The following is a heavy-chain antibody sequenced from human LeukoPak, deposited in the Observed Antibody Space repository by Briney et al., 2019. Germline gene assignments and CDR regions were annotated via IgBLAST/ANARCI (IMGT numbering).Heavy chain of an antibody. CDR3: AKDRSYYYYYYMDV. J-gene: IGHJ6*03. CDR2: IKQDGSEE. CDR1: GFTFSSYW. V-gene: IGHV3-7*03. Sequence: GGSLRLSCAASGFTFSSYWMSWVRQAPGKGLEWVANIKQDGSEEYYVDSVKGRFTISRDNAKNSLYLQMNSLRAEDTAVYYCAKDRSYYYYYYMDVWGKGTTVTVSS.